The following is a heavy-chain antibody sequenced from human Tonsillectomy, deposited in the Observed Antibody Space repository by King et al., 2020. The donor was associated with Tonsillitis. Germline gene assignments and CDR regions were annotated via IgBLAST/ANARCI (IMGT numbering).Heavy chain of an antibody. V-gene: IGHV4-61*01. J-gene: IGHJ4*02. CDR2: IYYSGST. CDR3: ARDNPHESSGSNGIFDY. Sequence: VQLQESGPGLVKPSETLSLTCTVSGGSVSSGSYHWRWIRQPPGKRLEWIGYIYYSGSTNYNPSLKSRVTISVDTSKNQFSLKLSSVTAADTAVYYCARDNPHESSGSNGIFDYWGQGTLVTVSS. CDR1: GGSVSSGSYH. D-gene: IGHD3-22*01.